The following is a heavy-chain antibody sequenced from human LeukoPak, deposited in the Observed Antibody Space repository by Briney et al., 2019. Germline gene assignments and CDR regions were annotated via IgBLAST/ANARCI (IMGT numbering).Heavy chain of an antibody. J-gene: IGHJ5*02. Sequence: TLSLTCTVSGGSVSSASYYWSWIRQPAGKGLEWIGRIYTSGSTYYSPSLKSRVTISVDTSKNQFSLKLNSVTAADTAVYYCARAFWSGYVPPYNWFDPWGQGTLVTVSS. CDR2: IYTSGST. CDR1: GGSVSSASYY. D-gene: IGHD3-3*01. CDR3: ARAFWSGYVPPYNWFDP. V-gene: IGHV4-61*02.